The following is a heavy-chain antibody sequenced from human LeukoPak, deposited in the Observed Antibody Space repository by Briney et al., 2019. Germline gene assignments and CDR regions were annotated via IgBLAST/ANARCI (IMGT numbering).Heavy chain of an antibody. J-gene: IGHJ4*02. CDR1: GGTFSSYA. D-gene: IGHD3-10*01. V-gene: IGHV1-69*13. CDR2: IIPIFGTA. CDR3: ARTTVVRGVITPADY. Sequence: SVKVSCKASGGTFSSYAISWVRQAPGQGLEWMGGIIPIFGTANYAQKFQGRVTITADESTSTAYMELSSLRSEDTAVYYCARTTVVRGVITPADYWGQGTLVTVSS.